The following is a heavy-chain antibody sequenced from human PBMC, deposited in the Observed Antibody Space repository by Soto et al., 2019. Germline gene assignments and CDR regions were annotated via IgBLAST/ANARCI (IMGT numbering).Heavy chain of an antibody. CDR3: AKDSYKVVVTPEFDY. CDR1: GFTFSSYG. J-gene: IGHJ4*02. D-gene: IGHD2-21*02. Sequence: QVQLVESGGGVVQPGSSLRLSCAASGFTFSSYGMHWVRQAPGKGLEWVAVISYDGSNKYYADSVKGRFTISRDNSKNTLYLQMNSLRAEDTAVYYCAKDSYKVVVTPEFDYWGQGTLVTVSS. V-gene: IGHV3-30*18. CDR2: ISYDGSNK.